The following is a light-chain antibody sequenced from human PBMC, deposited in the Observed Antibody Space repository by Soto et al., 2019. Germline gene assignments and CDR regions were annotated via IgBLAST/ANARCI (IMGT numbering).Light chain of an antibody. CDR1: QSIRKD. CDR2: SAS. CDR3: RQSYKAPLT. V-gene: IGKV1-39*01. J-gene: IGKJ4*01. Sequence: DIQMTQSPSSLSASVGDRVTVTCRASQSIRKDLNWYQQKPGKAPKLLIFSASTLQSGVPSRFRGTGSGTEFTLTVTNLQRADFAIYYCRQSYKAPLTFGGGT.